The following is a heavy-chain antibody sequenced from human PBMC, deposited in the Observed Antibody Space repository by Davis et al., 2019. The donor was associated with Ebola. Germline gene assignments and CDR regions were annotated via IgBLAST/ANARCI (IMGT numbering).Heavy chain of an antibody. CDR1: GGSFSGYY. CDR2: INHSGST. Sequence: SETLSLTCAVYGGSFSGYYWSWIRQPPGKGLEWIGEINHSGSTNYNPSLKSRVTISVDTSKNQFSLKLSSVTAADTAVYYCARGPFRPYGAYGYYYYGMDVWGQGTTVTVSS. CDR3: ARGPFRPYGAYGYYYYGMDV. D-gene: IGHD4-17*01. J-gene: IGHJ6*02. V-gene: IGHV4-34*01.